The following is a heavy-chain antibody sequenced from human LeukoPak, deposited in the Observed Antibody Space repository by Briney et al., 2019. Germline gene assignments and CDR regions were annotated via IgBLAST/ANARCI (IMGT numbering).Heavy chain of an antibody. Sequence: PGGGLILSGSASGFTFDDYARKWVRQTPAMGLEWITPISGDGGRTFYVDSVRGRVTISRDKSKDSRYQQMNSMANEHTFLYDCAKDLASVYDAFNVWGQGTMVTVSS. CDR2: ISGDGGRT. J-gene: IGHJ3*01. CDR1: GFTFDDYA. V-gene: IGHV3-43*02. CDR3: AKDLASVYDAFNV.